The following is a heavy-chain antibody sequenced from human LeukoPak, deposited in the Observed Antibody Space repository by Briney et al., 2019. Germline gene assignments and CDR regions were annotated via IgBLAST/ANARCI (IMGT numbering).Heavy chain of an antibody. CDR1: GDSISSDY. J-gene: IGHJ3*02. CDR3: ARMSEILTGYYSWGAFDI. CDR2: MYYSGIT. Sequence: SETLSLTCTVSGDSISSDYWSWIRQPPGKGLEWIGYMYYSGITTYNPSLKSRVTISVDTSKNQFSLNLSSVTAADTAVYYCARMSEILTGYYSWGAFDIWGQGTTVTVSS. V-gene: IGHV4-59*01. D-gene: IGHD3-9*01.